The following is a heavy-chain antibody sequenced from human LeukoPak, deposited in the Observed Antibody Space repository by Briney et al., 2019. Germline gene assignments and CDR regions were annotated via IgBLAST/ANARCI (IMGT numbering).Heavy chain of an antibody. Sequence: SETLSLTCTVSGGSISSSSYYWGWIRQPPGKGLEWIGSIYYSGSTYYNPSLKSRVTISVDTSKNQFSLKLSSVTAADTAVYYCARGLRAYYYGSGFGYWGQGTLVTVSS. J-gene: IGHJ4*02. CDR3: ARGLRAYYYGSGFGY. CDR1: GGSISSSSYY. V-gene: IGHV4-39*01. D-gene: IGHD3-10*01. CDR2: IYYSGST.